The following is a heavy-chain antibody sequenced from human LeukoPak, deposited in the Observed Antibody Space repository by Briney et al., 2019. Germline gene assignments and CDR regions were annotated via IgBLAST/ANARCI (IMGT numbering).Heavy chain of an antibody. D-gene: IGHD6-19*01. V-gene: IGHV3-23*01. CDR2: IFGSGDST. CDR3: AKTTTGYSSGRFPGWPVDY. J-gene: IGHJ4*02. Sequence: GGSLRLSCAASGFTFSSYAMYWVRQASGKGLEWVSGIFGSGDSTHYADSVKGRFTISRDNSKNTVYLQMNSLRAEDTAVYYCAKTTTGYSSGRFPGWPVDYWGQGTLVTVSS. CDR1: GFTFSSYA.